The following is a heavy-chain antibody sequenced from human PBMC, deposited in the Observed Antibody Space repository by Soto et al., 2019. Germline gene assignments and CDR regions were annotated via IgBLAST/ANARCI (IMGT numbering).Heavy chain of an antibody. D-gene: IGHD3-22*01. Sequence: EVQLLEYGGDLIQPGGSLRLSCAASGFTFNIYAMTWVRQAPGKGLEWVSAISRYGDITYYADSVEGRFTISRDNSKNTLYLQMNSLRAEDTAVYYCAKDRYLDHDSRGYLFDTWGQGTLVTVSS. CDR3: AKDRYLDHDSRGYLFDT. V-gene: IGHV3-23*01. J-gene: IGHJ5*02. CDR2: ISRYGDIT. CDR1: GFTFNIYA.